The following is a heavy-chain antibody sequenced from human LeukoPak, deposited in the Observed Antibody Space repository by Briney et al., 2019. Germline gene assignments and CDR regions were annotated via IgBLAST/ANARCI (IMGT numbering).Heavy chain of an antibody. CDR2: INHSGST. CDR1: GGSFSGYY. V-gene: IGHV4-34*01. J-gene: IGHJ4*02. CDR3: ARGREGPFDY. Sequence: SETLSLTCAVYGGSFSGYYWSWIRQPPGKGLEWIGEINHSGSTNYNPSLKSRVTISVDTSKNQFSLKLSSVTAADTVVYYCARGREGPFDYWGQGTLVTVSS.